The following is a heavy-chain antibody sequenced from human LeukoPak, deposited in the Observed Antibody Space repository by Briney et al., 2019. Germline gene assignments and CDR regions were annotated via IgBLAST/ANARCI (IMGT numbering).Heavy chain of an antibody. D-gene: IGHD3-10*01. V-gene: IGHV4-34*01. CDR3: ARGLRFGRGRFDY. CDR1: GGSFSGYY. J-gene: IGHJ4*02. CDR2: INYSGST. Sequence: ASETLSLTCAVYGGSFSGYYWSWIRQPPGKGLEWIGEINYSGSTNYNPSLKSRVTISVDTSKNQFSLKLSSVTAADTAVYYCARGLRFGRGRFDYWGQGTLVTVSS.